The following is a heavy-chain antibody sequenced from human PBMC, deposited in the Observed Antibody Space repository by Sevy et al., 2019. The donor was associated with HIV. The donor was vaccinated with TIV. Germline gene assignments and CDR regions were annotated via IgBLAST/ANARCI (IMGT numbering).Heavy chain of an antibody. CDR1: GFTFSSYA. Sequence: GGSLRLSCAASGFTFSSYAMHWVRQAPGKGLEWVAVISYDGSNKYYADSVKGRFTISSDNSKNTLYLQMNSLRAEDTAVYYCARESTGYYPHFDYWGQGTLVTVSS. J-gene: IGHJ4*02. CDR3: ARESTGYYPHFDY. D-gene: IGHD3-9*01. CDR2: ISYDGSNK. V-gene: IGHV3-30-3*01.